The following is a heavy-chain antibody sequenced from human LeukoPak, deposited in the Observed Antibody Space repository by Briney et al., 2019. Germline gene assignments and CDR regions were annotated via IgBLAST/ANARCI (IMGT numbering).Heavy chain of an antibody. CDR2: ISYDGSDT. Sequence: GGSLRLSCAASGFTFSSYGMHWVRQAPGKGLEWVAGISYDGSDTYYADSVKGRFTISRDNSKNTVYLQMNSLRAEDTAVYYCAKDLGFAQLWYFNYWGQGTLVTVSS. CDR1: GFTFSSYG. V-gene: IGHV3-30*18. J-gene: IGHJ4*02. CDR3: AKDLGFAQLWYFNY. D-gene: IGHD5-18*01.